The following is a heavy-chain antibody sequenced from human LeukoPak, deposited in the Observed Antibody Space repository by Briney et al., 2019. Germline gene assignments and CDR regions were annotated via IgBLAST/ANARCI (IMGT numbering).Heavy chain of an antibody. D-gene: IGHD3-10*01. J-gene: IGHJ4*02. CDR2: SSNSGST. V-gene: IGHV4-39*01. Sequence: SETLSLTCSVSGGSISSSTYSWGWVRQPPGEGLEWIGSSSNSGSTYYNPSLKSRLTISVDTSKNQFSLKLTSVTAADTAVYYCGSVDRGWFGVGDYWGQGTLVTVSS. CDR1: GGSISSSTYS. CDR3: GSVDRGWFGVGDY.